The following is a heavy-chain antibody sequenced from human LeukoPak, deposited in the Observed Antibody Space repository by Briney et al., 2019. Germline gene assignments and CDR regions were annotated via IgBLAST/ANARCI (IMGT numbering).Heavy chain of an antibody. J-gene: IGHJ4*02. CDR3: ATWGVVAATVIFDY. Sequence: ASVKISCKVSGYTFTDYYMHWVQQAPGKGHEWMGLVDPEDGETIYAEKFQGRVTITADTSTDTAYMELSSLRSEDTAVYYCATWGVVAATVIFDYWGQGTLVTVSS. CDR1: GYTFTDYY. CDR2: VDPEDGET. D-gene: IGHD2-15*01. V-gene: IGHV1-69-2*01.